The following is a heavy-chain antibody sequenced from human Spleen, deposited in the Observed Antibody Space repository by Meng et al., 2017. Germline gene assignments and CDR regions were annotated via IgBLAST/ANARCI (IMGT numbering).Heavy chain of an antibody. CDR2: INHSGST. J-gene: IGHJ5*02. D-gene: IGHD3-10*01. CDR1: GGSVSGYY. Sequence: QVPLQQWGAGLLEPSETLALTCAVCGGSVSGYYWSWIRQPPGKGLEWIGEINHSGSTNYNPSLKSRVTISVDTSKNQFSLKLSSVTAADTAVYYCARGITMVRGVILPYNWFDPWGQGTLVTVS. CDR3: ARGITMVRGVILPYNWFDP. V-gene: IGHV4-34*01.